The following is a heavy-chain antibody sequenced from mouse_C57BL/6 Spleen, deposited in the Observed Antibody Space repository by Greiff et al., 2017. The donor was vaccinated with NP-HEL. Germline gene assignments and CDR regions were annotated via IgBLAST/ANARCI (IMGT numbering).Heavy chain of an antibody. CDR3: ARRSMITYAMDY. D-gene: IGHD2-4*01. CDR1: GYTFTSYT. J-gene: IGHJ4*01. V-gene: IGHV1-4*01. CDR2: INPSSGYT. Sequence: QVQLQQSGAELARPGASVKMSCKASGYTFTSYTMHWVKQRPGQGLEWIGYINPSSGYTKYNQKFKDKATLTADKSSSTAYMQLSSLTSEDSAVYYCARRSMITYAMDYWGQGTSVTVSS.